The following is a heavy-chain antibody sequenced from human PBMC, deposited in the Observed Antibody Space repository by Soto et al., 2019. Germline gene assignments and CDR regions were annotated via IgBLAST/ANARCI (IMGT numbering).Heavy chain of an antibody. J-gene: IGHJ4*02. CDR3: ARVDPRGVAVVRDY. Sequence: VKVSCKASGNTFASHGFSWVRQAPGQGLEWMGWISGFNGQTNYALKFQGRVTLTTDTSTSTAYMELRSLRSDDTAVYFCARVDPRGVAVVRDYWGQGTLVTVSS. D-gene: IGHD3-10*01. V-gene: IGHV1-18*01. CDR1: GNTFASHG. CDR2: ISGFNGQT.